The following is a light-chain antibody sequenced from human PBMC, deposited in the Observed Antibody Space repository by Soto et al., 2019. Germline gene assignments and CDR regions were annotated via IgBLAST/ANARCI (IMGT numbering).Light chain of an antibody. CDR3: QQYGSSPPLT. CDR1: QSVSSSY. CDR2: GAS. Sequence: EFVLTQSPGTLSLSPGERATLSSRATQSVSSSYLAWYQQKPGQAPRILIYGASTRATGIPDRFSGSGSGTDFTLTISRLEPEDFAVYYCQQYGSSPPLTFGGGTKVEIK. V-gene: IGKV3-20*01. J-gene: IGKJ4*01.